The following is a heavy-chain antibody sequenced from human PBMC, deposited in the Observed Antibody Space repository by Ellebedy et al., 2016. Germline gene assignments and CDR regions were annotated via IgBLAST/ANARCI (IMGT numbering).Heavy chain of an antibody. CDR1: GLTVSSFF. V-gene: IGHV3-23*01. Sequence: GESLKISCAPSGLTVSSFFMGWFRQAPGKGLEWVSTMRGDGAKTHLADSVKGRFTMSRDIPKNTVYLQMNRLRAEDTAVYYCRQGHYANYWGQGTLVTVSS. D-gene: IGHD4-17*01. CDR2: MRGDGAKT. CDR3: RQGHYANY. J-gene: IGHJ4*02.